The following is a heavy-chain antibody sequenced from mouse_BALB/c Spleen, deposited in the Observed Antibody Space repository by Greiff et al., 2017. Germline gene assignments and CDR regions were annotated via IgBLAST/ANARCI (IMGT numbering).Heavy chain of an antibody. Sequence: EVQRVESGPGLVKPSQSLSLTCTVTGYSITSDYAWNWIRQFPGNKLEWMGYISYSGSTSYNPSLKSRISITRDTSKNQFFLQLNSVTTEDTATYYCARSYYGNYEDAMDYWGQGTSVTVSS. D-gene: IGHD2-10*01. J-gene: IGHJ4*01. CDR2: ISYSGST. V-gene: IGHV3-2*02. CDR3: ARSYYGNYEDAMDY. CDR1: GYSITSDYA.